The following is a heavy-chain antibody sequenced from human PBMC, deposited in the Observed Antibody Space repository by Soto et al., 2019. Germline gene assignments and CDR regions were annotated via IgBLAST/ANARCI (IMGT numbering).Heavy chain of an antibody. CDR3: ATMERAPTVTTAFDI. Sequence: ASVKVSCKVSGYTLTELSMHWVRLAPGKGLEWMGGFDPEDGETIYAPKFQGRVTMTEDTSTDTAYMELSSLRSEDTAVYYCATMERAPTVTTAFDIWGQGTMVTVSS. J-gene: IGHJ3*02. V-gene: IGHV1-24*01. CDR2: FDPEDGET. D-gene: IGHD4-4*01. CDR1: GYTLTELS.